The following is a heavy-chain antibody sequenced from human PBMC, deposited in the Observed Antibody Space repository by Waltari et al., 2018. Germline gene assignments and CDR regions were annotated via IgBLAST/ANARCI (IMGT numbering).Heavy chain of an antibody. CDR3: ARDGAYYYGSGTYNARGDFFV. CDR1: GGSIGTHY. CDR2: MYNSGST. J-gene: IGHJ4*02. V-gene: IGHV4-59*11. D-gene: IGHD3-10*01. Sequence: QVQLQESGPGLVKPSETLSLTCTVSGGSIGTHYWRWIRQPPGKGLEWIGYMYNSGSTNYNPSLKSRVTMSVDTSKNQFSLKLSSVTAADTAVYYCARDGAYYYGSGTYNARGDFFVWGQGTLVTVSS.